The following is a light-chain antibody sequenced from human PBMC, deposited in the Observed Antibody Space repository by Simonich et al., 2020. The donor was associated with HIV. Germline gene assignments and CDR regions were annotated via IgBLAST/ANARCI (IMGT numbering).Light chain of an antibody. J-gene: IGLJ3*02. CDR2: NVT. V-gene: IGLV2-14*03. CDR1: SSNFGSYNY. Sequence: QSALTQPASVSGSHGQSITISCIGTSSNFGSYNYVSWYQHHPGKAPKLIIFNVTDRPSGASIRFSGSKSGNTASQTSSGLQAEDEADFYCSSYTSSSTWVFGGGTKVTVL. CDR3: SSYTSSSTWV.